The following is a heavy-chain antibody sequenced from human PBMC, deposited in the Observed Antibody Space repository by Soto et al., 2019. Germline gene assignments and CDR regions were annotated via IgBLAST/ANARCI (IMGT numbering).Heavy chain of an antibody. V-gene: IGHV4-59*08. Sequence: QVRLQESGPGLVKPSEILSLTCTVSGDSISSNYWSWIRQPPGKGLEWIGYIYYSGSTNYNPSLKSRVTISVDTSTNQLSLRLSSVTAADTAIYYCARHGGGSYPPFDSWGQGTLVTVSS. CDR2: IYYSGST. J-gene: IGHJ4*02. CDR1: GDSISSNY. D-gene: IGHD1-26*01. CDR3: ARHGGGSYPPFDS.